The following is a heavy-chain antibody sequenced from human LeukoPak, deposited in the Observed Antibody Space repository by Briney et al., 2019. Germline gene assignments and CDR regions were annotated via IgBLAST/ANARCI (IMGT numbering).Heavy chain of an antibody. CDR2: IYSVGST. CDR1: GFTVSANY. CDR3: AKVATIYLYYFDY. D-gene: IGHD5-12*01. Sequence: GGSLRLSCAASGFTVSANYMTWVRQAPGKGLEWVSVIYSVGSTYYADSVKGRFTISRDNSKNTLYLQMNSLRAEDTAVYYCAKVATIYLYYFDYWGQGTLVTVSS. V-gene: IGHV3-53*01. J-gene: IGHJ4*02.